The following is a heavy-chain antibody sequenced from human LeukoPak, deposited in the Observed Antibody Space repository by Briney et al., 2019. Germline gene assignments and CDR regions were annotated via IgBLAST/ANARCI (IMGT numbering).Heavy chain of an antibody. V-gene: IGHV1-18*04. D-gene: IGHD3-22*01. CDR3: ARDHSSGYYYPHYFDY. Sequence: GASVKVSCKASGYTFTGNYMHWVRQAPGQGLEWMGWISAYNGNTNYAQKLQGRVTMTTDTSTSTAYMELRSLRSDDTAVYYCARDHSSGYYYPHYFDYWGQGTLVTVSS. J-gene: IGHJ4*02. CDR1: GYTFTGNY. CDR2: ISAYNGNT.